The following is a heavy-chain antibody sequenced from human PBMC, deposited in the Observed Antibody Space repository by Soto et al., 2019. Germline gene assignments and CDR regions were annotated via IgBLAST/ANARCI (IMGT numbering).Heavy chain of an antibody. D-gene: IGHD3-16*01. CDR3: ASSLPYYDYAIGY. Sequence: GASVKVSCKASGYTLTGYYIHWVRQAPGQGLEWMGWINPNSGGTNYAQMFQSWVTLTRDTSTTTAYMELSRLRSDDTAVYYCASSLPYYDYAIGYWGQGTLVTVSS. CDR1: GYTLTGYY. V-gene: IGHV1-2*04. J-gene: IGHJ4*02. CDR2: INPNSGGT.